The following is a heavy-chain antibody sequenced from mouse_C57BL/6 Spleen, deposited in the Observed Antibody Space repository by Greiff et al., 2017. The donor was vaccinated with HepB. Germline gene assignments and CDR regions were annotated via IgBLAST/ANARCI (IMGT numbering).Heavy chain of an antibody. D-gene: IGHD3-2*02. V-gene: IGHV1-50*01. CDR3: ARSDSSGYEMAY. J-gene: IGHJ3*01. Sequence: QVQLQQPGAELVKPGASVKLSCKASGYTFTSYWMQWVKQRPGQGLEWIGEIDPSDSYTNYNQKFKGKATLTVDKSSSTAYMQLSSLTSEDSAVYYCARSDSSGYEMAYWGQGTLVTVSA. CDR2: IDPSDSYT. CDR1: GYTFTSYW.